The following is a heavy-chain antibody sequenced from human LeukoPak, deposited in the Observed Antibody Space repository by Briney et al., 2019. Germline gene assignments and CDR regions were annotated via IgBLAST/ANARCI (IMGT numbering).Heavy chain of an antibody. CDR3: ATIKHGQIFGYFGF. J-gene: IGHJ4*02. V-gene: IGHV4-59*11. Sequence: NTSETLSLTCTVSGASISSHYWSWLRQPPGKGLEWIGYVIDSVRTKDNPSLQSRLTLSADTSKNEFSLRLSSVTAADTAVYYCATIKHGQIFGYFGFWGQGIKVTVSS. CDR2: VIDSVRT. D-gene: IGHD3-16*01. CDR1: GASISSHY.